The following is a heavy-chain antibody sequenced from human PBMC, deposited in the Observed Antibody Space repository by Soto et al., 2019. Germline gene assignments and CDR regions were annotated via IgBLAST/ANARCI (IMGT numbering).Heavy chain of an antibody. Sequence: SETLSLTCTVPGGSISSYYWSWIRQPPGKGLEGIGYIYYSGSTNDNPSLKSRVTISVDTSKDQFSLKLSSVTAADTAVYYCARAREKKTYYDFWSGYYTYYYYGMDVWGQGTTVTVSS. D-gene: IGHD3-3*01. CDR3: ARAREKKTYYDFWSGYYTYYYYGMDV. V-gene: IGHV4-59*01. CDR2: IYYSGST. J-gene: IGHJ6*02. CDR1: GGSISSYY.